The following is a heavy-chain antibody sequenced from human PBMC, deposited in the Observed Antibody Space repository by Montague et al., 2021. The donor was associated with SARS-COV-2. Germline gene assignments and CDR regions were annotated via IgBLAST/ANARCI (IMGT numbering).Heavy chain of an antibody. CDR1: GYSITRVF. CDR3: ARLYLGFNGKMYFFDA. V-gene: IGHV4-59*01. J-gene: IGHJ4*02. D-gene: IGHD2-8*01. CDR2: LHHSGST. Sequence: SETLSLTCSVSGYSITRVFWGWLRQPPGKGLEWIGHLHHSGSTNFNASXXSRLTMSPDTSKNQFSLQLGSVTAADTAVYYCARLYLGFNGKMYFFDAWGQGILVTVSS.